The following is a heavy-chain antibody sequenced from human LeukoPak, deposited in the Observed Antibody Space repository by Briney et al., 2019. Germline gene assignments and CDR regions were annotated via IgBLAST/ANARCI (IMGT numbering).Heavy chain of an antibody. CDR2: IIPIFGTA. Sequence: SVKVSCKASGGTFSSYAISWVRQAPGQGLEWMGGIIPIFGTANYAQKFQGRVTITADESTSTAYMELSSLRSEDTAVYYCARENVIYGSGKWYFDYWGQGTLLTVSS. D-gene: IGHD3-10*01. V-gene: IGHV1-69*13. CDR1: GGTFSSYA. J-gene: IGHJ4*02. CDR3: ARENVIYGSGKWYFDY.